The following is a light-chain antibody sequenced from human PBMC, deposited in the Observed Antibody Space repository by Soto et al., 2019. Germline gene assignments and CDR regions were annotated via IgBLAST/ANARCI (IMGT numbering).Light chain of an antibody. J-gene: IGKJ4*01. CDR1: QSVSSSY. CDR2: GAS. V-gene: IGKV3-20*01. Sequence: IVLTQSPGTLSLSPGERATLSCRAIQSVSSSYLAWYQQKPGQAPRLLIYGASSRATGIPDRFSGSGSGTDFTLTISRLEPEDFAVYYCQQYGSSLLTFGGGTKVEIK. CDR3: QQYGSSLLT.